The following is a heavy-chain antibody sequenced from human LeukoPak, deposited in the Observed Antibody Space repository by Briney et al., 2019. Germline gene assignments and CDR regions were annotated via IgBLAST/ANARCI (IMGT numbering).Heavy chain of an antibody. CDR2: INTDGSST. Sequence: GGSLRLSCAASGFTFSTYWMHWVRQAPGKGLVWVSRINTDGSSTDYADSVKGRFTISRDNAKNTLHLQMNSLRAEDTAVYYCASRACSSTSCYYYWGQGTLVTVSS. J-gene: IGHJ4*02. D-gene: IGHD2-2*01. CDR3: ASRACSSTSCYYY. CDR1: GFTFSTYW. V-gene: IGHV3-74*01.